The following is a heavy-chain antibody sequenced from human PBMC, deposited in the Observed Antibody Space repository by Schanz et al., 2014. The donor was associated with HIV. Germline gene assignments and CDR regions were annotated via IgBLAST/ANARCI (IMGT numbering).Heavy chain of an antibody. CDR2: IIPIFGTA. CDR1: GGTLISTYG. D-gene: IGHD4-4*01. J-gene: IGHJ2*01. Sequence: QEQLVQSGAEVKRPGSTVKVSCTASGGTLISTYGFSWARQAPGQGLEWMGGIIPIFGTANYAQKFQGRVTITADESTSTAYMELSSLRSEDTAVYYCASQYSNYDSSRRYHWYFDLWGRGTLVTVSS. V-gene: IGHV1-69*01. CDR3: ASQYSNYDSSRRYHWYFDL.